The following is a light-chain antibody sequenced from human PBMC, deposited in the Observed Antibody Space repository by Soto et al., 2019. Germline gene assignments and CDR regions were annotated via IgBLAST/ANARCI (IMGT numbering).Light chain of an antibody. CDR1: QTVGTDF. V-gene: IGKV3-20*01. CDR3: QQYGGSPRALS. CDR2: ATS. J-gene: IGKJ4*01. Sequence: EIVLTQSPDTLSLSPGERATLSCRASQTVGTDFLVWYQQKIGQPPRLLIYATSRRATGIPDRFSGSGSGTDFTLTIIRLEPEDFAVYYCQQYGGSPRALSFGGGTRVESK.